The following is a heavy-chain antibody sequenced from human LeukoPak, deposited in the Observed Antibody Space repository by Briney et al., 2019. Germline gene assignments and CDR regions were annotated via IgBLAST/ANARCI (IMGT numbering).Heavy chain of an antibody. D-gene: IGHD3-3*01. J-gene: IGHJ6*03. Sequence: ASVKVSCKASGYTFTCYYMHWVRQAPGQGLEWMGWINPNSGGTNYAQKFQGRVTMTRDTSISTAYMELSRLRSDDTAVYYCARVVSGVYDFWSGCVANSYYYYYMDVSGKGTTVTVSS. CDR2: INPNSGGT. CDR3: ARVVSGVYDFWSGCVANSYYYYYMDV. CDR1: GYTFTCYY. V-gene: IGHV1-2*02.